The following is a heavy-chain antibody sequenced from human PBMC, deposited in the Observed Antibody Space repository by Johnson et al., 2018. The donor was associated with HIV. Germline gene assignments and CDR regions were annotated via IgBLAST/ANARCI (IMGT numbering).Heavy chain of an antibody. Sequence: KGLEWVSYISSSGSTKYYADSVKGRVTISRDNAKNSLYLQMNSLRAEDTAGYYCARDQPPGHCSGGSCYSGAFDIWGRWTMVTVSS. V-gene: IGHV3-11*04. D-gene: IGHD2-15*01. CDR2: ISSSGSTK. J-gene: IGHJ3*02. CDR3: ARDQPPGHCSGGSCYSGAFDI.